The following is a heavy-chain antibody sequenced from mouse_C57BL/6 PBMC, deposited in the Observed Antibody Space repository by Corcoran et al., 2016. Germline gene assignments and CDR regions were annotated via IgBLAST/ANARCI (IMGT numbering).Heavy chain of an antibody. CDR1: GYTFTDYY. V-gene: IGHV1-19*01. D-gene: IGHD1-1*01. Sequence: EVQLQQSGPVLVKPGASVKMSCKASGYTFTDYYMNWVKQSHGKSLEWIGVINPYNGGTSYNQKFKGKATLTVDKSSSTAYMELNSLTSEDSAVYYCARSHGFYWYFDVWGTGTTVTVSS. J-gene: IGHJ1*03. CDR3: ARSHGFYWYFDV. CDR2: INPYNGGT.